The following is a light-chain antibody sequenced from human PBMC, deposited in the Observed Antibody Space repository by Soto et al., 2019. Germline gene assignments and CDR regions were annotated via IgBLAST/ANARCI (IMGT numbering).Light chain of an antibody. V-gene: IGLV2-14*01. J-gene: IGLJ1*01. CDR3: SSYTTSSTLSYV. CDR2: EVS. CDR1: SSDIGAYNY. Sequence: HSALTQPASVSGSPGQSITISCTGTSSDIGAYNYVSWYQQHPGRAPKLMVYEVSDRPSGVSNRFSGSKSGNSASLTISGLQAEDDADYYCSSYTTSSTLSYVFGTGTKVTVL.